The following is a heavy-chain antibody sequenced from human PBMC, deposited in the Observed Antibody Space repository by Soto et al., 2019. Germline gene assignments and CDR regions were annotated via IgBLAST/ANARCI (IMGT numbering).Heavy chain of an antibody. CDR2: ISSDGTTT. CDR3: AIQDCTNDGCLEAAVTVGGALES. CDR1: GFTFRKFW. Sequence: EVQLVQSGGGLAQPGKSLRLSCAASGFTFRKFWMHWVRQVPGKGPVWVSYISSDGTTTDYADSVKGRFTISRDNAKDTLYLQMDSRRAEDTAVYYCAIQDCTNDGCLEAAVTVGGALESWGQGTLVTVSS. J-gene: IGHJ1*01. D-gene: IGHD2-8*01. V-gene: IGHV3-74*01.